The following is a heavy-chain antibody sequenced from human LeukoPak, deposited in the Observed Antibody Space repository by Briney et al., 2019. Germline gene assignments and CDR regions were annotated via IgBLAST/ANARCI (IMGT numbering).Heavy chain of an antibody. J-gene: IGHJ4*02. CDR1: GFTFSSYG. CDR3: ARDGIAVAGDKFDY. CDR2: IWYDGSNK. Sequence: GGPLRLSCAASGFTFSSYGMHWVRQAPGKGLEWVAVIWYDGSNKYYADSVKGRFTISRDNSKNTLYLQMNSLRAEDTAVYYCARDGIAVAGDKFDYWGQGTLVTVSS. D-gene: IGHD6-19*01. V-gene: IGHV3-33*01.